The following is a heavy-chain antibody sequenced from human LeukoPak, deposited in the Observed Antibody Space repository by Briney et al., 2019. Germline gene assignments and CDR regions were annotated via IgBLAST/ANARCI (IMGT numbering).Heavy chain of an antibody. D-gene: IGHD3-3*01. V-gene: IGHV4-59*01. CDR2: IYYSGST. Sequence: PSEALSLTCTVSGGSISSYYWSWIRQPPGKRLEWIGHIYYSGSTNYNPSLKSRVTISVDTSKNQFSLKLSSVTAADTAVYYCASRSSIWSGYQDTLYYFDSWGQGTLVTVSS. CDR1: GGSISSYY. J-gene: IGHJ4*02. CDR3: ASRSSIWSGYQDTLYYFDS.